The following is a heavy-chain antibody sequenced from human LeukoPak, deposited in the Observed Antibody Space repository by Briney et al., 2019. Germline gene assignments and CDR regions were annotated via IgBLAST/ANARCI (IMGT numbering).Heavy chain of an antibody. CDR3: ARGRYSSGWYGGY. CDR2: IIPIFGTA. Sequence: SVKVSCKASGGTFSSYAISWVRQAPGQGLEWMGGIIPIFGTANYAQKFQGRVTITADKSTSTAYMELRSLRSEDTAVYYCARGRYSSGWYGGYWGQGTLVTVSS. CDR1: GGTFSSYA. D-gene: IGHD6-19*01. V-gene: IGHV1-69*06. J-gene: IGHJ4*02.